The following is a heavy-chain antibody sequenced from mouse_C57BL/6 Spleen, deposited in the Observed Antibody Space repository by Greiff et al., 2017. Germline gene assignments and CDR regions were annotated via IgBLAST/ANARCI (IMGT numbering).Heavy chain of an antibody. CDR3: ARCTVLDCYFDV. Sequence: VQLQQSGPELVKPGASVKISCKASGYAFSSSWLNWVKQRPGKGLAWIGRIYPGDGETNYNGKFKGKATLTADKSSSTAYMQLSSRTSEDSAVYFCARCTVLDCYFDVWGTGTSVTVSS. D-gene: IGHD1-1*01. J-gene: IGHJ1*03. CDR2: IYPGDGET. V-gene: IGHV1-82*01. CDR1: GYAFSSSW.